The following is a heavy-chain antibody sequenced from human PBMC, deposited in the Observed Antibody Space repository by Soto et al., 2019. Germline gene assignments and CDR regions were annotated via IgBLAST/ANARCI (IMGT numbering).Heavy chain of an antibody. J-gene: IGHJ4*02. V-gene: IGHV1-69*02. CDR1: GDTFSFNS. D-gene: IGHD3-10*01. CDR3: ATSYGSGYRAFDY. CDR2: VNPILSLS. Sequence: QVQLVQSGAEVKRPGSSVKVSCKASGDTFSFNSINWVRQAPGLGLEWMGRVNPILSLSNYAQRFQGRVTMTADKSTSTAYMVISSLRSEDTAIYYCATSYGSGYRAFDYWGQGAQVIVS.